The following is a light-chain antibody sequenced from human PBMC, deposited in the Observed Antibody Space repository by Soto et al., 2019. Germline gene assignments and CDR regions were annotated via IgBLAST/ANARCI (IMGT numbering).Light chain of an antibody. CDR1: QGISSY. CDR2: AAY. J-gene: IGKJ5*01. Sequence: DIQLTQSPSFLSASVGDRLTITCRASQGISSYLNWYQQKPGKAPKLLIYAAYTLQSGVPSRFSGSGSGTDFALTISSLQPEDFATYYCQQSYSAPPITFGQGTRLEIK. V-gene: IGKV1-39*01. CDR3: QQSYSAPPIT.